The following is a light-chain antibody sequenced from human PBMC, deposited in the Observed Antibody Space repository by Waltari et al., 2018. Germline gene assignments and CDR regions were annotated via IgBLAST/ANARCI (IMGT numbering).Light chain of an antibody. CDR2: DAS. Sequence: DIVFTQSPATVSLSPGERAPLSCRTSQSVSSFVAWYHQKPGQPPRLLIADASNRASGISDRITASGSGLDFTLTISSLEPEDVGVYYCQQRDNWPWTFGQGTKVEIK. CDR1: QSVSSF. J-gene: IGKJ1*01. CDR3: QQRDNWPWT. V-gene: IGKV3-11*01.